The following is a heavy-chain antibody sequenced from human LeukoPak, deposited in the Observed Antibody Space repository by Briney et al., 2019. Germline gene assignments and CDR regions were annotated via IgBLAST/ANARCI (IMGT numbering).Heavy chain of an antibody. V-gene: IGHV3-13*04. Sequence: PGGSLRLSCAASGFTFSTYDMHWVRQATGKGLEWVSGMGKTAGDTYYSGSVKGRFTISRENAKNSVYLEMNSLVDGDTAVYYCARGAAGFDYWGQGTLVSVSS. D-gene: IGHD6-13*01. CDR3: ARGAAGFDY. CDR2: MGKTAGDT. CDR1: GFTFSTYD. J-gene: IGHJ4*02.